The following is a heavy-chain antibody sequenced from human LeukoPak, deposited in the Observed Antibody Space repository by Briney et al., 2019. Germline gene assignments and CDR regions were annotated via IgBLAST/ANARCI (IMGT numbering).Heavy chain of an antibody. CDR1: GYTFTSYG. J-gene: IGHJ3*02. CDR2: ISAYNGNT. V-gene: IGHV1-18*01. CDR3: ARGAGRFLELHDAFDI. D-gene: IGHD3-3*01. Sequence: ASVKVSCKASGYTFTSYGISWVRQAPGQGLEWMGWISAYNGNTNYAQKLQGRVTMTTDTSTSTAYMELRSLRSDDTAVYYCARGAGRFLELHDAFDIWGQGTMVTVSP.